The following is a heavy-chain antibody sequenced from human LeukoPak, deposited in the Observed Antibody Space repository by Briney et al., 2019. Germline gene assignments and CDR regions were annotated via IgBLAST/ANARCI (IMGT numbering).Heavy chain of an antibody. Sequence: GGSLTLSCEASGFSFSNYWMSWVRQAPGKGLEWVANIKQDGSEIYYVDSVRGRFTISRDNAKNSLYLQMNSLRAEDTAVYYCARPSLNTGSYFDYWGQGILVSVSS. CDR1: GFSFSNYW. V-gene: IGHV3-7*01. J-gene: IGHJ4*02. CDR2: IKQDGSEI. D-gene: IGHD1-26*01. CDR3: ARPSLNTGSYFDY.